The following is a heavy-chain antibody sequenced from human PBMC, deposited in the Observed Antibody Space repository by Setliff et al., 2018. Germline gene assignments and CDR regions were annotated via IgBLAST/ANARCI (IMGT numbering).Heavy chain of an antibody. CDR2: INHSGST. Sequence: NPSETLSLTCAVYGGSFSGYYWSWIRQPPGKGLEWIGEINHSGSTNYNPSLKSRVTISVDTSKNQFSLKLSSVTAADTAVYYCARGGRMSYRPSTSWYILDYWGQGTLVTVSS. D-gene: IGHD6-13*01. CDR1: GGSFSGYY. V-gene: IGHV4-34*01. J-gene: IGHJ4*02. CDR3: ARGGRMSYRPSTSWYILDY.